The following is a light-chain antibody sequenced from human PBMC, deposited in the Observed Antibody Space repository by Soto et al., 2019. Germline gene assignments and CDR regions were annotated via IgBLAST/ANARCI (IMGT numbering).Light chain of an antibody. CDR2: GAS. J-gene: IGKJ2*01. Sequence: EIVLTQSPGTLSLSPGQRATLSCRASESISRDYLDWYQQRLGQAPRLLIFGASSGATGIPDRFSGSGSETDFTLTISRLEPEDFAIYYCQQYGGVPYTFGQGTKLEIK. CDR3: QQYGGVPYT. V-gene: IGKV3-20*01. CDR1: ESISRDY.